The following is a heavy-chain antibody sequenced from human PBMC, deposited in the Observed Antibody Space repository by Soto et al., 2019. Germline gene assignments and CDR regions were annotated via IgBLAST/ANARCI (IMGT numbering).Heavy chain of an antibody. CDR3: ARSHDYWSDF. J-gene: IGHJ4*02. D-gene: IGHD2-8*02. Sequence: QVQLQESGPGLVKPSQTLSLTCTVSGGSISSGGYYWSWIRQHPGKGLEWVGYIYFSGSTYYNPSLKSRVSISVDTSKNQFSLKLTSVIAADTAVYYCARSHDYWSDFWGQGTLVTVSS. CDR2: IYFSGST. V-gene: IGHV4-31*02. CDR1: GGSISSGGYY.